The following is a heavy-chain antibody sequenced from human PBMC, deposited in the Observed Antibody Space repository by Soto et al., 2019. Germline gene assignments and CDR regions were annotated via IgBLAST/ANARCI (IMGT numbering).Heavy chain of an antibody. CDR3: ARGSLERLGFLFDP. Sequence: AETLSLTCAGYGGSFSGYYCSWIRQPPWKGLEWIGEINHSGSTNYNPSLKSRVTISVDTSKNHFSLKLSSVTAADTAAYYCARGSLERLGFLFDPWGQGTLVTFFS. V-gene: IGHV4-34*01. J-gene: IGHJ5*02. CDR1: GGSFSGYY. CDR2: INHSGST. D-gene: IGHD3-16*01.